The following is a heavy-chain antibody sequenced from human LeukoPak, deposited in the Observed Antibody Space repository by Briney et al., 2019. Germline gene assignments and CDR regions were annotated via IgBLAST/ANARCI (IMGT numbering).Heavy chain of an antibody. CDR2: ISISGDTT. J-gene: IGHJ4*02. V-gene: IGHV3-23*01. Sequence: PGGSLRLSRGASGFTFSSHAMTWVRQAPGKGLEWVSAISISGDTTYYADAVKGRFTISRDNSKNTVYLQMNSLRAEDTAVYYCANGIRPNDYWGQGTLVTVSS. CDR1: GFTFSSHA. CDR3: ANGIRPNDY. D-gene: IGHD1-1*01.